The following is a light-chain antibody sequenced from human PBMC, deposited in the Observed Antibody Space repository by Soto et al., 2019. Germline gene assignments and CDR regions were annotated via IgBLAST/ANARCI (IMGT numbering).Light chain of an antibody. CDR3: SSYKSSSPLV. V-gene: IGLV2-14*01. Sequence: QSVLTHPASLSGSPGQSITIACTGTSSDVGGYNYVSWYQQHPGKAPKLMIYDVSNRPSGVSNRFSGSKCGNRASLAISGLQAEEEADYYCSSYKSSSPLVFGGGTKVTV. CDR1: SSDVGGYNY. J-gene: IGLJ2*01. CDR2: DVS.